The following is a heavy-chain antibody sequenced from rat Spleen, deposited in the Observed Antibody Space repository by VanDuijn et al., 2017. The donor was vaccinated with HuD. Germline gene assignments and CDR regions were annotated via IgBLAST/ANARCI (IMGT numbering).Heavy chain of an antibody. CDR2: IWGDEST. CDR3: ARQLYYGYNHFDY. CDR1: GFSLISHS. J-gene: IGHJ2*01. V-gene: IGHV2-1*01. Sequence: QVQLKESGPGLVQPSQTLSLTCTVSGFSLISHSVHWIRQPPGKGLEWMGGIWGDESTDYNSAFKSRLSFSRDTSKSQIFLKMNSLQTDDTAKYFCARQLYYGYNHFDYWGQGLMVTVSS. D-gene: IGHD1-9*01.